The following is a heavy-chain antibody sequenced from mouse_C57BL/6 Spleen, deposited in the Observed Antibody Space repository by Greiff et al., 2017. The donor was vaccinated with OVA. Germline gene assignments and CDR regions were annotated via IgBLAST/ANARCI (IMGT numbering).Heavy chain of an antibody. J-gene: IGHJ4*01. Sequence: VQRVESGPELVKPGASVKISCKASGSAFSSSWMNWVKQRPGQGLEWIGRIYPGDGDTNYNGKFKGKATLTADKSSSTAYMQLNSLTSDDSAVYFCATLGDGRSYEAMDYWGQGTSGTVSS. D-gene: IGHD1-1*01. CDR1: GSAFSSSW. CDR2: IYPGDGDT. CDR3: ATLGDGRSYEAMDY. V-gene: IGHV1-82*01.